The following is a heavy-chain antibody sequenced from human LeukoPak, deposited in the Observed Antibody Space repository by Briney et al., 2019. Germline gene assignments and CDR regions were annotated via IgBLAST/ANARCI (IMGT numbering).Heavy chain of an antibody. J-gene: IGHJ4*02. CDR1: GDSVSTNSAA. D-gene: IGHD6-13*01. Sequence: SQTLSLTCAISGDSVSTNSAAWNWIRQSPSRGLEWLGRTYYRSKWYNDYAVSVKGRITINPDTSKNQFSLQLNSVTPEDTAVYYCARDLGVLSSWSKYDYWGQGSVVTVSS. CDR3: ARDLGVLSSWSKYDY. V-gene: IGHV6-1*01. CDR2: TYYRSKWYN.